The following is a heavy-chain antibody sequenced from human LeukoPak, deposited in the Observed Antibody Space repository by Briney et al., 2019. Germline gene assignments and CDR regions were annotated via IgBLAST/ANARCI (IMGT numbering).Heavy chain of an antibody. J-gene: IGHJ4*02. CDR1: GGSFSGYY. D-gene: IGHD3-16*02. V-gene: IGHV4-34*01. Sequence: PSETLSLTCAVYGGSFSGYYWSWIRQPPGKGLEWIGEINHSGSTNYNPSLKSRVTTSVDTSKNQFSLKLSSVTAADTAVYYCARRKYDYVWGSYLHIDYWGQGNLVTVSS. CDR2: INHSGST. CDR3: ARRKYDYVWGSYLHIDY.